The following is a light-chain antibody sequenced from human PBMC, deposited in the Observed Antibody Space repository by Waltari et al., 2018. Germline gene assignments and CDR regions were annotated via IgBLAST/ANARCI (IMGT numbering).Light chain of an antibody. CDR1: ALPNHF. Sequence: SYVLTQPPSVSVSPGQTARITCSADALPNHFSSWFQQKPGQAPVKVIFKGSERPSRIPGRFSGSSSGTTISLTISAVHAEDEADYYCQSSDRSGTWVFGGGTKLTVL. J-gene: IGLJ3*02. CDR3: QSSDRSGTWV. CDR2: KGS. V-gene: IGLV3-25*03.